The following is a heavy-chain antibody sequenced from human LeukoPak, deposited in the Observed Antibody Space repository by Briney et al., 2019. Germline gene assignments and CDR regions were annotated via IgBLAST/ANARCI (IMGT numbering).Heavy chain of an antibody. CDR3: ARLTGQQLVQDYYMDV. V-gene: IGHV4-59*08. Sequence: SETLSLTCTVSGGSISSYYWSWIRQPPGKGLGWIGYISYSGSTNYNPPLKSRVTISVDTSKNQFSLKLNSVTAADTAVYYCARLTGQQLVQDYYMDVWGKGTTVTVSS. CDR1: GGSISSYY. D-gene: IGHD6-13*01. CDR2: ISYSGST. J-gene: IGHJ6*03.